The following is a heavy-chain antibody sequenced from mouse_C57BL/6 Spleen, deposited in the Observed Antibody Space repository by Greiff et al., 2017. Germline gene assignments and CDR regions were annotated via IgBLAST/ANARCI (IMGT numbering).Heavy chain of an antibody. CDR2: IWRGGST. J-gene: IGHJ4*01. D-gene: IGHD2-4*01. CDR3: AKNRGDYDYDYAMDY. V-gene: IGHV2-5*01. CDR1: GFSLTSYG. Sequence: VQLQQSGPGLVQPSQSLSITCTVSGFSLTSYGVHWVRQSPGKGLEWLGVIWRGGSTDYNAAFMSRLSITKDDSKSQVFFKMNSLQADDTAIYXCAKNRGDYDYDYAMDYWGQGTSVTVSS.